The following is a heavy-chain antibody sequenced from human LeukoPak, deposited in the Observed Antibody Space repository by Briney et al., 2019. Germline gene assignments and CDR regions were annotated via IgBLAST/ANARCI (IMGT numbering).Heavy chain of an antibody. J-gene: IGHJ5*02. CDR3: AVGITIFGVVTQYNWFDP. D-gene: IGHD3-3*01. CDR2: IYYSGST. V-gene: IGHV4-39*01. CDR1: GGSISSSYY. Sequence: PSETLSLTCTVSGGSISSSYYWGWIRQPPGKGLEWIGSIYYSGSTYYNPSLKSRVTISVDTSKNQFSLKLSSVTAADTAVYYCAVGITIFGVVTQYNWFDPWGQGTLVTVSS.